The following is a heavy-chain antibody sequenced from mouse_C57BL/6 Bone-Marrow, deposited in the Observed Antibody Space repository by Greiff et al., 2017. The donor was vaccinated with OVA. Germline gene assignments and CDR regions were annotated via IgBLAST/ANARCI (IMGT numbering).Heavy chain of an antibody. CDR3: ARLGPYYDHFDY. Sequence: DVMLVESGGGLVQPGGSLKLSCAASGFTFSDSGMAWVRQAPRKGPEWVAFISNLAYSIYYADTVTGRFTISRENATNTRYLEMSSLMSEDTAIYYCARLGPYYDHFDYWSQGTTLTVSS. CDR1: GFTFSDSG. J-gene: IGHJ2*01. V-gene: IGHV5-15*01. CDR2: ISNLAYSI. D-gene: IGHD2-4*01.